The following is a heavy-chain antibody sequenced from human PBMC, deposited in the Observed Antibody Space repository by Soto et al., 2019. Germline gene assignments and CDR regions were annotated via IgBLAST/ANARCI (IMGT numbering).Heavy chain of an antibody. CDR2: IIPILGTP. D-gene: IGHD3-22*01. V-gene: IGHV1-69*10. Sequence: SVKVSCKTSGDTFSSYAISWVRQAPGQGLEWMGGIIPILGTPSYAQKFQGRVTIAADKSTSTAYMELSSLRSEDTAVYYCARERSRYDRSGYYRPDYWGQGTLVTSPQ. CDR1: GDTFSSYA. J-gene: IGHJ4*02. CDR3: ARERSRYDRSGYYRPDY.